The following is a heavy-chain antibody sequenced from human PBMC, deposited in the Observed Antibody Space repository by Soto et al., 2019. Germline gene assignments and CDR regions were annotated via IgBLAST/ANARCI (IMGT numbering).Heavy chain of an antibody. V-gene: IGHV3-30*03. CDR3: ARDFRITLYGMDV. Sequence: VQLVESGGGVVQPGRSLRLSCAVSGFTFRSYGMHWVRQAPGKGLEWVAIISYDGSKKYCVDSVKGRFTISRDNSKNTLYLQMNSLRAEDTAVYYCARDFRITLYGMDVWGQGTTVTVSS. D-gene: IGHD3-10*01. J-gene: IGHJ6*02. CDR2: ISYDGSKK. CDR1: GFTFRSYG.